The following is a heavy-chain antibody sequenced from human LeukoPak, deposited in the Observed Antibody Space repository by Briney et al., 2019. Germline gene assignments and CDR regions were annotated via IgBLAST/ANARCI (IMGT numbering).Heavy chain of an antibody. D-gene: IGHD3-22*01. CDR1: GFTFSSYA. J-gene: IGHJ6*02. CDR3: ARCGYDSSGYYYGGECGMDV. V-gene: IGHV3-30*04. CDR2: ISYDGSNK. Sequence: GGSLRLSCAASGFTFSSYAMHWVRQAPGKGLEWVAVISYDGSNKYYADSVKGRFTISRDNSKNTLYLQMNSLRAEDTAVYYCARCGYDSSGYYYGGECGMDVWGQGTTVTVSS.